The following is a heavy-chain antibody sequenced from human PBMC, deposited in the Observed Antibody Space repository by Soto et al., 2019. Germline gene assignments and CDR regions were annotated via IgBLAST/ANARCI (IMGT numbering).Heavy chain of an antibody. Sequence: LRLSCAVSGFICSSYDMSWVRQAPGKGLEWVSTILVGGSTHYEDSVKGRFTISRDTSKNTVYLQMNRLTGGDTAVYYCAKATATSGGAFEIYGQGTMVTVSS. V-gene: IGHV3-23*01. CDR2: ILVGGST. J-gene: IGHJ3*02. D-gene: IGHD1-1*01. CDR3: AKATATSGGAFEI. CDR1: GFICSSYD.